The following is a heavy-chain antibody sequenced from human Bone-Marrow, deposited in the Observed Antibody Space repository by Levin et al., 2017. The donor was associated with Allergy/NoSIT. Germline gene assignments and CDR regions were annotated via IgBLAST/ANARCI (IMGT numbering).Heavy chain of an antibody. CDR3: AAYCSGGSCSNIDY. J-gene: IGHJ4*02. V-gene: IGHV3-9*01. D-gene: IGHD2-15*01. CDR1: GFIFDEYA. CDR2: ITWNSDDI. Sequence: SLKISCAASGFIFDEYAMHWVRQVPGKGLEWVSSITWNSDDIGYADSVKGRFTISRDNAKNSLYLQMNGLRADDTAMYYCAAYCSGGSCSNIDYWGQGTLVIVSS.